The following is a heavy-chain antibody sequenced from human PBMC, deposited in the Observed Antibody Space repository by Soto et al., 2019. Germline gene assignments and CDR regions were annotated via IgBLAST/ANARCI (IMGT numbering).Heavy chain of an antibody. Sequence: QVQLMQSGAEVKKPGSSVKVSCKASGGTFSTSAISWVRQAPGEGLEWVGGIMPIFATPDYAQKFQGRVTISADESTPTAYLERTSLTTDDPAVYYCARDKDRQQLGGNYYYILDVWGQGTAITVSS. CDR3: ARDKDRQQLGGNYYYILDV. J-gene: IGHJ6*02. V-gene: IGHV1-69*12. D-gene: IGHD3-3*02. CDR1: GGTFSTSA. CDR2: IMPIFATP.